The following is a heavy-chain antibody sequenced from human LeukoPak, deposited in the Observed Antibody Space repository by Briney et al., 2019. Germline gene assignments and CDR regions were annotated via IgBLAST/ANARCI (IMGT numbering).Heavy chain of an antibody. CDR3: AKWGSFYYYDSSGYPDY. D-gene: IGHD3-22*01. CDR1: GFTFSSYA. Sequence: GGSLRLSCAASGFTFSSYAMSWVRQAPGKGLEWVSGISGSGDRTYYADSVKGRFTISRDNSKNTLYLQVNSLRVEDTAVYYCAKWGSFYYYDSSGYPDYWGQGSLVTVSS. J-gene: IGHJ4*02. V-gene: IGHV3-23*01. CDR2: ISGSGDRT.